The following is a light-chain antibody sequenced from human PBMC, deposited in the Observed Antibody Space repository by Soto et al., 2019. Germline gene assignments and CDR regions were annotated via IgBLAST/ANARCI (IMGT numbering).Light chain of an antibody. CDR3: SSYTSSSIYV. Sequence: QSALAQPASVSGSPGQSITISCTGTGGFVGSFSLVSWYQQHPGKAPKVMISEGHRRPSGVPDRFSGSTSVNSASLTISGLQADDGADYYCSSYTSSSIYVFGSGTKVTVL. V-gene: IGLV2-23*01. CDR1: GGFVGSFSL. J-gene: IGLJ1*01. CDR2: EGH.